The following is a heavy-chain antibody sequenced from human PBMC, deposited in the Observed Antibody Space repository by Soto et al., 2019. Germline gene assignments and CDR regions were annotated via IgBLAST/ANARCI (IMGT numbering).Heavy chain of an antibody. CDR1: GGSFSGYF. J-gene: IGHJ5*02. Sequence: SETLSLTCAVYGGSFSGYFWSWIRQPPIKGLDWIGEINHSGSTNYNPSLKSRVTISVDTSKNQFSLKLSSVAAADTAVYYCARGGYGSGLNWFDPWGQGTLVTVSS. D-gene: IGHD3-10*01. CDR3: ARGGYGSGLNWFDP. CDR2: INHSGST. V-gene: IGHV4-34*01.